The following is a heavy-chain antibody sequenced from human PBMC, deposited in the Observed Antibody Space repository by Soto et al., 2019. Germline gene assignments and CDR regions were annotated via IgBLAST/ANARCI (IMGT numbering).Heavy chain of an antibody. V-gene: IGHV4-4*02. D-gene: IGHD6-13*01. CDR3: ARVDRIAAAGTSDYYYGMDV. J-gene: IGHJ6*02. CDR2: IYHSGST. CDR1: GGSISSSNW. Sequence: QVQLQESGPGLVKPSGTLSLTCAVSGGSISSSNWWSWVRQPPGKGLEWIGEIYHSGSTNYNPSLTSRVTISVDKSKNQFSLKLSSVTAADTAVYYCARVDRIAAAGTSDYYYGMDVWGQGTTVTVSS.